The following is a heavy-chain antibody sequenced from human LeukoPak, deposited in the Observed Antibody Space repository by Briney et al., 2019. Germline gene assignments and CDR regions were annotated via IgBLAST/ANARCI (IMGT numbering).Heavy chain of an antibody. CDR1: GDSISRSSYF. Sequence: SETLSLTCTVSGDSISRSSYFWAWIRQPPGKGLEWIGSVYSSGSTYYNPSLRSQITISVDTSKNQFSLKLTSVSAADTAMYYCARDMEYPGAGFDLWGQGIPVTVSS. J-gene: IGHJ4*02. V-gene: IGHV4-39*07. CDR2: VYSSGST. D-gene: IGHD2/OR15-2a*01. CDR3: ARDMEYPGAGFDL.